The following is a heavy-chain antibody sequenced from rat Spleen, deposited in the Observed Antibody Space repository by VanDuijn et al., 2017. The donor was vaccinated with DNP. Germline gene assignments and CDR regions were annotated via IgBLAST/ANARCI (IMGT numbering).Heavy chain of an antibody. V-gene: IGHV5-25*01. CDR1: GFTFSTYY. D-gene: IGHD1-10*01. CDR2: ISTSGTRT. J-gene: IGHJ4*01. Sequence: EVQLVESGGGLVQPGGSIHLSCAASGFTFSTYYMAWVRQAPTKGLEWVATISTSGTRTYYPDSVKGRFTISRDNAEDSLYLQMNSLKSEDTATYYCARHTLDNSFAMDVWGQGTSITVSS. CDR3: ARHTLDNSFAMDV.